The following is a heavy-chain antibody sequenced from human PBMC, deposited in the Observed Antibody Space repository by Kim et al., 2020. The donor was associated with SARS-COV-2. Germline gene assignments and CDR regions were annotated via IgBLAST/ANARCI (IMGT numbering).Heavy chain of an antibody. J-gene: IGHJ4*02. V-gene: IGHV4-39*07. D-gene: IGHD1-26*01. CDR3: ARAWDVGGSLVYFDY. Sequence: PSLKSRVTISVDTSKNQFSLKLSSVTAADTAVYYCARAWDVGGSLVYFDYWGQGTLVTVSS.